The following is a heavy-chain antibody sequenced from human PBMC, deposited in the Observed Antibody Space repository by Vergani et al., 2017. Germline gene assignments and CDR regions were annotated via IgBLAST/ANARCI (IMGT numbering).Heavy chain of an antibody. V-gene: IGHV3-9*01. CDR2: ISWNSGSI. D-gene: IGHD2-2*01. CDR3: ARGYCSSTSPQFSCYTYYYYYMDV. J-gene: IGHJ6*03. Sequence: EVQLVESGGGLVQPGRSLRLSCAASGVTFDDYAMHWVRQAPGKGLEWVSGISWNSGSIGYADSVKGRFTISRDNAKNSLYLQMNSLRSEDTAVYYCARGYCSSTSPQFSCYTYYYYYMDVWGKGTTVTVSS. CDR1: GVTFDDYA.